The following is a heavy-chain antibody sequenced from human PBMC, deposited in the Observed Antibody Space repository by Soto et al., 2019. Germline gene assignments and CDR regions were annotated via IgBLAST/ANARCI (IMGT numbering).Heavy chain of an antibody. CDR1: GFTFSSYA. V-gene: IGHV3-23*01. CDR3: ARLNSSTWYFDY. Sequence: EVQLLESGGGLVQPGESLRLSCAASGFTFSSYAMSWVRQAPGKGLEWVSAISGGGGSTYYADSVKGQFTISRDNSKNTLYLQMNSLRAKDTAVYYCARLNSSTWYFDYWGQGTLVPVSS. CDR2: ISGGGGST. J-gene: IGHJ4*02. D-gene: IGHD6-13*01.